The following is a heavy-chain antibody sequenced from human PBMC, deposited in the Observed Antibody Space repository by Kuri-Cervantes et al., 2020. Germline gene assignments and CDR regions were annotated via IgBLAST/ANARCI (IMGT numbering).Heavy chain of an antibody. CDR3: ARDGLNWYFDI. J-gene: IGHJ2*01. CDR1: GFTFSSYE. CDR2: ISSSGSTI. Sequence: GGSLRLSCAASGFTFSSYEMNWVRQAPGKGLEWVSYISSSGSTIYYADSVKGRFTISRDNAKNSLYLQMNSLRAEDTAVYYCARDGLNWYFDIWGRGTLVTVSS. D-gene: IGHD5/OR15-5a*01. V-gene: IGHV3-48*03.